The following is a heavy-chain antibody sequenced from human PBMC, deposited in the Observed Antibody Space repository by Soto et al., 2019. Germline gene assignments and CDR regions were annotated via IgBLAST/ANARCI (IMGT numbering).Heavy chain of an antibody. J-gene: IGHJ4*01. CDR1: GYTFTSYG. V-gene: IGHV1-18*04. Sequence: ASVKVSCKASGYTFTSYGISWVRQAPGQGLEWMGWISVYNGNTKYAQKLQGRVTMTADTSTSTAYMELRSLTADDTSVYYCARASCSGGHCYSGSAPHFDSWGHGTLVTVSS. CDR3: ARASCSGGHCYSGSAPHFDS. CDR2: ISVYNGNT. D-gene: IGHD2-15*01.